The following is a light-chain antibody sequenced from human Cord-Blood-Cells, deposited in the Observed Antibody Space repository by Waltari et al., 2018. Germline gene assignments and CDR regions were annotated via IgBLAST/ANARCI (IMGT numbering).Light chain of an antibody. Sequence: QSALTQPPSASGSPGPSITISCPGTSSDVGSYNLVSWYQQHPGKAPKLMIYEGSKRPSGVSNRFSGSKSGNTASLTISGLQAEDEADYYCCSYAGSSTLVFGGGTKLTVL. CDR3: CSYAGSSTLV. V-gene: IGLV2-23*01. CDR1: SSDVGSYNL. CDR2: EGS. J-gene: IGLJ2*01.